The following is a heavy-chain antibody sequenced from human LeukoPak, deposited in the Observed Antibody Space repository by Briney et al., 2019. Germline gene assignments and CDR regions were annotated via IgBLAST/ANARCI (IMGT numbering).Heavy chain of an antibody. J-gene: IGHJ4*02. CDR3: AKESGFRRPPLDY. CDR2: TRYDGSNK. Sequence: GGSLRLSCAASGFTFSSYGMHWVRQAPGKGLEWVAFTRYDGSNKYYADSVKGRFTISRDNSKNTLYLQMNSLRAEDTAVYYCAKESGFRRPPLDYWGQGTLVTVSS. V-gene: IGHV3-30*02. CDR1: GFTFSSYG. D-gene: IGHD2/OR15-2a*01.